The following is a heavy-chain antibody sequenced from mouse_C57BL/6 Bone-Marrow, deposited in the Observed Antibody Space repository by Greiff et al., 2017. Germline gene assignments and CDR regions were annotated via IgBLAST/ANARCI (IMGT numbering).Heavy chain of an antibody. CDR1: GYTFTSYW. CDR2: IDPSDSYT. V-gene: IGHV1-59*01. J-gene: IGHJ2*01. CDR3: AKFGESYYAYYFDY. D-gene: IGHD1-1*01. Sequence: QVQLQQPGAELVRPGTSVKLSCKASGYTFTSYWMHWVKQRPGQGLEWIGVIDPSDSYTNYNEKFKGKATLTVDTSSSTAYMQLSSLTSEDSAVYDCAKFGESYYAYYFDYWGQGTTLTVSS.